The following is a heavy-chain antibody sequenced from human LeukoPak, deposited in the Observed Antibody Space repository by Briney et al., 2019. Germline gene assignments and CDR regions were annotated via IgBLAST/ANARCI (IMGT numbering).Heavy chain of an antibody. J-gene: IGHJ4*02. V-gene: IGHV3-23*01. CDR1: GFTFSSYA. CDR3: ATTEAIAVDGGVDY. D-gene: IGHD6-19*01. Sequence: GGSLRLSCAASGFTFSSYAMSWVRQAPGKGLEWVSAISGSGGSTYYADSVKGRFTISRDNSKNTLYLQMNSLRAEDTAVYYCATTEAIAVDGGVDYWGQGTLVTVSS. CDR2: ISGSGGST.